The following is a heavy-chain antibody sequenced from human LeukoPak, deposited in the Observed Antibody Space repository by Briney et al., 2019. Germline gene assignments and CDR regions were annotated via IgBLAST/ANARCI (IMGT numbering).Heavy chain of an antibody. CDR2: INNSGRT. Sequence: SETLSLTCAVDGGSFSGYYCSWIRHPPGKWLEWLGEINNSGRTNYNPSLKSRVTISVDTSKNQFSLKLSSVTAADTAVYYCARPGIYSGYDPFDPWGEGTLVTVSS. V-gene: IGHV4-34*01. J-gene: IGHJ5*02. D-gene: IGHD5-12*01. CDR3: ARPGIYSGYDPFDP. CDR1: GGSFSGYY.